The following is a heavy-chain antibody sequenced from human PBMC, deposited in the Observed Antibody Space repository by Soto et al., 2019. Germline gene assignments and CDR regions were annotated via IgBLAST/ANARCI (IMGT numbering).Heavy chain of an antibody. D-gene: IGHD3-10*01. CDR3: ARDNLHYYGSVSYYNAAGY. J-gene: IGHJ4*02. CDR2: IIPIFGTA. V-gene: IGHV1-69*01. CDR1: GGTFSSYA. Sequence: QVQLVQSGAEVKKPGSSVKVSCKASGGTFSSYAISWVRQAPGQGLEWMGGIIPIFGTANYAQKFQGRVTITADESTSTAYMELSSLRSEDTAVYYCARDNLHYYGSVSYYNAAGYWGQGTLVTVSS.